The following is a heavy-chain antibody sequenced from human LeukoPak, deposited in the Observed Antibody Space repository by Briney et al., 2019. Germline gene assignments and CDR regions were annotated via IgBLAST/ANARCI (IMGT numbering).Heavy chain of an antibody. CDR1: GGSVTSNY. Sequence: SETLSLTCTVSGGSVTSNYWSWIRQPPGKGLEWIGSIYDSGNEFYNPSLKSRVTISADTSKNQFSLKLNSVTAADTAMYYCARQISDYYYYYMDVWGEGITVTVSS. D-gene: IGHD2/OR15-2a*01. CDR3: ARQISDYYYYYMDV. V-gene: IGHV4-39*01. J-gene: IGHJ6*03. CDR2: IYDSGNE.